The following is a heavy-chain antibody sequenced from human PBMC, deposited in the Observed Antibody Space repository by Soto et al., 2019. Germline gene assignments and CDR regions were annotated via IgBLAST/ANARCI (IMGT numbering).Heavy chain of an antibody. CDR2: IIPIFGTA. CDR3: ASVLAYCGGDCYSDAFDI. D-gene: IGHD2-21*02. CDR1: GGTFSSYA. J-gene: IGHJ3*02. Sequence: QVQLVQSGAEVKKPGSSVKVSCKASGGTFSSYAISWVRQAPGQGLEWMGGIIPIFGTANYAQKFQGRVTITADKSTSTAYMELSSLRSEDMAVYYCASVLAYCGGDCYSDAFDIWGQGTMVTVSS. V-gene: IGHV1-69*06.